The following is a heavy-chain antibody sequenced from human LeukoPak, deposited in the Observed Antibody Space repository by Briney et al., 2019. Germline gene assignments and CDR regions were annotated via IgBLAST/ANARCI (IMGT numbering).Heavy chain of an antibody. CDR1: GFTFSSNG. V-gene: IGHV3-30*02. J-gene: IGHJ4*02. Sequence: HSGGSLRLSCAASGFTFSSNGMHWVRQAPGKGLEWVAFIRYDGNTKYYADSVKGRFTISRDNSKNTLFLQMNSLRAEDTAVYYCAKGRSGYFRDYFDYWGQGTLVTVSS. D-gene: IGHD3-22*01. CDR2: IRYDGNTK. CDR3: AKGRSGYFRDYFDY.